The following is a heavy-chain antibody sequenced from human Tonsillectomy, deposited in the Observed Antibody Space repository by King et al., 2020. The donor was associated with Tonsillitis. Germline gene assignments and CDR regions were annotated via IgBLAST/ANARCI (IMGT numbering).Heavy chain of an antibody. Sequence: VQLVESVGGLVQPGRSLRLSCAASGFTFDDYAMHWVRQAPGKGLEWVSRIRWSSGSIGYADSVRGRFTISRDNAKNSLFLQMNSLRPEDTALYYCAKDFHYFDWAFDYWGQGTLVTVSS. CDR1: GFTFDDYA. J-gene: IGHJ4*02. V-gene: IGHV3-9*01. D-gene: IGHD3-9*01. CDR2: IRWSSGSI. CDR3: AKDFHYFDWAFDY.